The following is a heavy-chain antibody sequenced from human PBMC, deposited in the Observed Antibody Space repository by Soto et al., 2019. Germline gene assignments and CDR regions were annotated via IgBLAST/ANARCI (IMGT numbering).Heavy chain of an antibody. J-gene: IGHJ4*02. V-gene: IGHV1-46*01. Sequence: QVQLVQSGAEVKKPGASVKVSCKASGYTFTTYYLHWLRQARGQGLEWMGIITQRDGTTRYEQKFQARVTMTRDTSTSTVYMELSSLRSEDTAVSYCASAVSTKTAPIDYRGQGTLVTVSS. D-gene: IGHD4-17*01. CDR2: ITQRDGTT. CDR1: GYTFTTYY. CDR3: ASAVSTKTAPIDY.